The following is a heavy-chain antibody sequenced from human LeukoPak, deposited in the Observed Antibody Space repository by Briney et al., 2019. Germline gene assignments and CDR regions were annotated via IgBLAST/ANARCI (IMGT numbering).Heavy chain of an antibody. CDR1: GYTFTSYY. J-gene: IGHJ3*02. V-gene: IGHV1-46*01. Sequence: ASVKVSCKASGYTFTSYYMHWVRQAPGQGLEWMGIINPSGGSTSYAQKFQGRVTMTRDTSMSTVYMELSSLRSEDTAVYYCARVLLWFGGNRGAFDIWGQGTMVTVSS. CDR3: ARVLLWFGGNRGAFDI. CDR2: INPSGGST. D-gene: IGHD3-10*01.